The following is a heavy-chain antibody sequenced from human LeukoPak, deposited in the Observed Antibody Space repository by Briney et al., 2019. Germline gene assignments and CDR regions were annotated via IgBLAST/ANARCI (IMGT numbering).Heavy chain of an antibody. J-gene: IGHJ3*02. CDR1: GGSISSYY. D-gene: IGHD2-2*01. V-gene: IGHV4-59*01. CDR3: ARGLGYCSSTSCYAYDAFDI. Sequence: TSETLSLTCTVSGGSISSYYWSWIRQPPGKGLEWIGYIYYSGSTNYNPSLKSRVTISVDSSKNQFSLKLSSVTAADTAVYYCARGLGYCSSTSCYAYDAFDIWGQGTMVTVSS. CDR2: IYYSGST.